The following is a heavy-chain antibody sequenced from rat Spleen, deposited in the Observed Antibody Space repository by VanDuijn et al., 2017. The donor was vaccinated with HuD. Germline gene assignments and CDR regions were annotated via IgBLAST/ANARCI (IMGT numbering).Heavy chain of an antibody. CDR1: GFTFSNYY. V-gene: IGHV5-27*01. CDR3: TTKYTTGLDY. CDR2: ISTGGGST. D-gene: IGHD1-6*01. Sequence: EVQLVESGGGLVQPGRSLKLSCAASGFTFSNYYMAWVRQAPTKGLEWVAYISTGGGSTYYRDSVKGRFTISRDNAKSTLYLQMDSLRSEDTATYYCTTKYTTGLDYWGQGVMVTVSS. J-gene: IGHJ2*01.